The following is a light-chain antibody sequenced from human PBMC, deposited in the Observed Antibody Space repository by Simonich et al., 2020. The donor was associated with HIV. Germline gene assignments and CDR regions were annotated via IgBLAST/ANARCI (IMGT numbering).Light chain of an antibody. CDR2: EVS. CDR3: SSYAGSNNLV. J-gene: IGLJ3*02. Sequence: QSALTQPPSASGSPGQSVTISGTGTSSYVGGYNYVSWYQQHPGKAPKLIIYEVSKRPSGVPDRFSGSKSGNTASRTVSGLQAEDEADYYCSSYAGSNNLVFGGGTKLTVL. V-gene: IGLV2-8*01. CDR1: SSYVGGYNY.